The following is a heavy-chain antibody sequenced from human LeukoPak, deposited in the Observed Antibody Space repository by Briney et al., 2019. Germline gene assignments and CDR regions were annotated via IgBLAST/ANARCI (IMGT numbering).Heavy chain of an antibody. CDR2: INPNSGGT. Sequence: ASVKVSCKASGYIFTGYYMHWVRQAPGQGLEWMGWINPNSGGTNHAQEFQGRVTMTRDTSIRTAYMELSRLRSEDTAVYYCARVESWEHSGSSQDVFDIWGQGTMVTVSS. J-gene: IGHJ3*02. CDR1: GYIFTGYY. V-gene: IGHV1-2*02. CDR3: ARVESWEHSGSSQDVFDI. D-gene: IGHD1-26*01.